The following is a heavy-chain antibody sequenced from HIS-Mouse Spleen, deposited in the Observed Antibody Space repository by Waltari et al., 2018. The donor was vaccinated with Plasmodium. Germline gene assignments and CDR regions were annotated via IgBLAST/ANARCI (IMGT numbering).Heavy chain of an antibody. J-gene: IGHJ2*01. V-gene: IGHV3-7*01. Sequence: EVQLVESGGGLVQPGWSLRLSFAASGFTFGRYWMSWVRQAPGKGLEWVANIKQDGSEKYYVDSVKGRFTISRDNAKNSLYLQMNSLRAEDTAVYYCASSWYWYFDLWGRGTLVTVSS. CDR1: GFTFGRYW. D-gene: IGHD6-13*01. CDR2: IKQDGSEK. CDR3: ASSWYWYFDL.